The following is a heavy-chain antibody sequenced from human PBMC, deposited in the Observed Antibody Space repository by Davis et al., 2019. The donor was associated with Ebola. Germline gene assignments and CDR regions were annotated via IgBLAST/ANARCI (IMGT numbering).Heavy chain of an antibody. CDR3: ARHPTP. CDR1: GFTFSTYW. J-gene: IGHJ4*02. CDR2: IKSDGSST. Sequence: GESLKISCVASGFTFSTYWMHWVRQAPGKGLVWVSRIKSDGSSTYYADSVKGRFTISRDNAKNSLYLQMNSLRAEDTAVYYCARHPTPWGQGTLVTVSS. V-gene: IGHV3-74*01.